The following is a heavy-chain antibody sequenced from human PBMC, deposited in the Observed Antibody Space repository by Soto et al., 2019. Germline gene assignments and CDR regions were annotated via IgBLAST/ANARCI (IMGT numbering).Heavy chain of an antibody. J-gene: IGHJ6*02. CDR3: ARIRVPAAIYYYYYGMDV. CDR1: GGSFSGYY. Sequence: SETLSLTCAVYGGSFSGYYWSWIRQPPGKGLEWIGGINHSGSTNYNPSLKSRVTISVDTSKNQFSLKLSSVTAADTAVYYCARIRVPAAIYYYYYGMDVWAQGTTVTVAS. CDR2: INHSGST. V-gene: IGHV4-34*01. D-gene: IGHD2-2*02.